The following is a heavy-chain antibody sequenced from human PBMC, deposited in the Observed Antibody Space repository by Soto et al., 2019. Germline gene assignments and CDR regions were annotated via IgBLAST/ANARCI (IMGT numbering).Heavy chain of an antibody. J-gene: IGHJ5*02. CDR2: ITPATGDT. Sequence: QAPLVQSGAEVQKPGASVRISCQPPDYALTISAFLCVREAPGQRFEGVGGITPATGDTIYSQNVRGRVTFALDTSATTAYMDLRSLASHDTAVYYCARAAGRSKLLPYYFDPWGQGTLVTVSS. CDR3: ARAAGRSKLLPYYFDP. D-gene: IGHD3-10*01. V-gene: IGHV1-3*01. CDR1: DYALTISA.